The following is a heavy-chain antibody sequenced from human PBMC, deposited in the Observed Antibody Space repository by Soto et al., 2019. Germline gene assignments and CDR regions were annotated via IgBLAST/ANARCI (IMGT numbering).Heavy chain of an antibody. V-gene: IGHV3-33*01. D-gene: IGHD1-1*01. CDR1: GFTFSSYT. CDR3: AREDWNEGHYCGMGV. J-gene: IGHJ6*02. CDR2: IWHDGSNK. Sequence: QVQVVESGGGVVQPGRSLRLSCAASGFTFSSYTMYWVRQAPGKGLEGVAVIWHDGSNKYYVDSVKGRFTISRDNSKNTLYLKRNRLRAEDTAVYYCAREDWNEGHYCGMGVWGQGTTVTVSS.